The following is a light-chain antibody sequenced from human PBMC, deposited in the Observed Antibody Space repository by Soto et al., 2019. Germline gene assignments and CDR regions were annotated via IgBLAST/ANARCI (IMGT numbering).Light chain of an antibody. CDR2: DVA. V-gene: IGLV2-14*03. Sequence: QSVLTQPASVCDSPGQSNTISCTATISDVGGSNFVSWYQQHPGKPPKLIIYDVANRPSGVSNRFSGSKSGSTASLIISRLQTEDEADYYCVSYTSSTTYVFGTGTKV. CDR1: ISDVGGSNF. CDR3: VSYTSSTTYV. J-gene: IGLJ1*01.